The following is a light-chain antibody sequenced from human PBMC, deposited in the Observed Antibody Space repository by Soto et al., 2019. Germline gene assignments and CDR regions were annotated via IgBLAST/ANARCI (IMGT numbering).Light chain of an antibody. V-gene: IGKV3-11*01. Sequence: EIVLTQSPATLSLSPGERATLSCRASQSVSSYLAWYKQKPGQAPRLLIYDASNRATGIPARFSGSGSETDVTLPLSSLEPEDFAVYYCQQRSNWPPVYTFGQGTKLEIK. CDR3: QQRSNWPPVYT. CDR2: DAS. CDR1: QSVSSY. J-gene: IGKJ2*01.